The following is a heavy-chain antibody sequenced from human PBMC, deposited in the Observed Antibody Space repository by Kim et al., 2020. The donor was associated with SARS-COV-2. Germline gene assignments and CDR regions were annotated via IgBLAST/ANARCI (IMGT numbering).Heavy chain of an antibody. CDR1: GGSISSYY. Sequence: SETLSLTCTVSGGSISSYYWSWIRQPPGKGLEWIGYIYYSGSTNHNPSLTSRVTLSVDTSKNQFSLKLSYVTAADTAVYYCARHGPDSSGSYFQYWGQGTLVTVSS. CDR2: IYYSGST. V-gene: IGHV4-59*08. CDR3: ARHGPDSSGSYFQY. J-gene: IGHJ4*02. D-gene: IGHD6-19*01.